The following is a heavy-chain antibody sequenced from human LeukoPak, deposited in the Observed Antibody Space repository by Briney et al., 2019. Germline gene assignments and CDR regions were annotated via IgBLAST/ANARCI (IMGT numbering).Heavy chain of an antibody. Sequence: ASVKVSCKASGYTFTGYYMHWVRQAPGQGREWMGWINPNSGDTKYAQKFQGRVTMTRDTSISTAYMELSRLRSDDTAVYYCATQRGSYLWGTDFDYWGQGTLVTVSS. CDR2: INPNSGDT. V-gene: IGHV1-2*02. D-gene: IGHD3-16*01. CDR3: ATQRGSYLWGTDFDY. J-gene: IGHJ4*02. CDR1: GYTFTGYY.